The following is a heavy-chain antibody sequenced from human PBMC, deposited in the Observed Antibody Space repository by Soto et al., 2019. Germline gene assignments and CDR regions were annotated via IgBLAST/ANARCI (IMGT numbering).Heavy chain of an antibody. D-gene: IGHD2-8*01. CDR1: GFTFSSYG. V-gene: IGHV3-30*18. CDR2: ISYDGSNK. Sequence: GGSLRLSCASSGFTFSSYGMHWVRQAPGKGLEWVAVISYDGSNKYYADSVKGRFTISRDNSKNTLYLQMNSLRAEDTAVYYCAKDRPPFVLAYYFDYWGQGTLVTVS. J-gene: IGHJ4*02. CDR3: AKDRPPFVLAYYFDY.